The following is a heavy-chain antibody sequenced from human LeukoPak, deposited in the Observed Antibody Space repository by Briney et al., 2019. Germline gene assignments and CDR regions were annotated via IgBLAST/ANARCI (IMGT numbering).Heavy chain of an antibody. V-gene: IGHV4-39*07. CDR3: AREGYGANSGWFDP. D-gene: IGHD4-23*01. Sequence: PSETQSLTCTVSGGSISSSSYFWGWIRQPPGKGLEWIGSIYYSGSTYYNPSLKSPVTISIDTSKNQFSLKLSSVTAADTAVYYCAREGYGANSGWFDPWGQGTLVTVSS. CDR1: GGSISSSSYF. CDR2: IYYSGST. J-gene: IGHJ5*02.